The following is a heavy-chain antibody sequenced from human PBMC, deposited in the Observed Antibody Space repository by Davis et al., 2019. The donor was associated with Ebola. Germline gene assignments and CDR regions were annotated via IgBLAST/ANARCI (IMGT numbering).Heavy chain of an antibody. J-gene: IGHJ2*01. D-gene: IGHD3-10*01. CDR3: ARDENHYGSGRGYFDL. V-gene: IGHV1-2*02. Sequence: ASVRVSCKASGYSFTDYYMHWVRQAPGQGFEWMGWINPKTGGTNYAKKLQGRVTMTRVTSISTAYMDLNRLTSDETAVYFCARDENHYGSGRGYFDLRGRGALVTVSS. CDR1: GYSFTDYY. CDR2: INPKTGGT.